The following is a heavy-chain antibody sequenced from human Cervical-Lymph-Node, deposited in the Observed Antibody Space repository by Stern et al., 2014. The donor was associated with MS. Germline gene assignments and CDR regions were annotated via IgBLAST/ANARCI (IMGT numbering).Heavy chain of an antibody. Sequence: ESGPALVKPTQTLTLTCTFSRFSLSTSGMRVSWIRQPPGKALEWLARIDWDDDKFYSTSLKTRLTISKDTSKNQVVLTMTNMDPVDTATYYCARSPPYYEFWNDYYYFDYWGQGTLVAVSS. V-gene: IGHV2-70*04. D-gene: IGHD3-3*01. J-gene: IGHJ4*02. CDR2: IDWDDDK. CDR1: RFSLSTSGMR. CDR3: ARSPPYYEFWNDYYYFDY.